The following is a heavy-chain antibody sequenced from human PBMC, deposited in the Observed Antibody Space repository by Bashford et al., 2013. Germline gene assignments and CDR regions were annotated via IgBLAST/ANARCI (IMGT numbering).Heavy chain of an antibody. CDR3: ARDHARYSSGWYTDDYYYGMDV. V-gene: IGHV3-30*04. J-gene: IGHJ6*02. Sequence: VRQAPGKGLEWVAVISYDGRNKYYADSVKGRFIISRDNSKNTVYLQMNSLRAEDTAVYYCARDHARYSSGWYTDDYYYGMDVVGPRDHGHRLL. D-gene: IGHD6-19*01. CDR2: ISYDGRNK.